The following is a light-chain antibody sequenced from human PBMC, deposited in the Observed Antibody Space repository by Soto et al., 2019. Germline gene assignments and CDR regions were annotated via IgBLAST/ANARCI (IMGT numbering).Light chain of an antibody. CDR1: SSDVGSYKF. CDR2: EGS. CDR3: CSYAGSGTYV. Sequence: QSVLTQPASVSGSPGQSITISCTGTSSDVGSYKFVSWYQHHPGKAPKLMIHEGSKRPSGVSNRFSGSKSGNTASLTISGLQAEDEADYYCCSYAGSGTYVFGTGTKVNVL. J-gene: IGLJ1*01. V-gene: IGLV2-23*01.